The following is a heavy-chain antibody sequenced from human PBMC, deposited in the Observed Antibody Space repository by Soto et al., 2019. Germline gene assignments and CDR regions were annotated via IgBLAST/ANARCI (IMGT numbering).Heavy chain of an antibody. CDR2: LSDSSSTI. CDR3: AREYDILNWFDP. J-gene: IGHJ5*02. CDR1: GFTFSSHA. V-gene: IGHV3-48*01. Sequence: GGSLRLSCTASGFTFSSHAMTWVRQAPGKGLEWVSGLSDSSSTIYYADSVKGRFTISRDNAKNSLYLQMNSLRAEDMAVYYCAREYDILNWFDPWGQGTLVTVSS. D-gene: IGHD3-9*01.